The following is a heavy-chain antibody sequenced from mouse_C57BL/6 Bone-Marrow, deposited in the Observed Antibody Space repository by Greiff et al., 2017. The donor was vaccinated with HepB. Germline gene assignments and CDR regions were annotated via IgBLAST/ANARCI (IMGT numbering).Heavy chain of an antibody. CDR2: IYPGSGNT. J-gene: IGHJ3*01. CDR3: ARSPYYGYDVAY. V-gene: IGHV1-76*01. Sequence: QVHVKQSGAELVRPGASVKLSCKASGYTFTDYYINWVKQRPGQGLEWIARIYPGSGNTYYNEKFKGKATLTAEKSSSTAYMQLSSLTSEDSAVYFCARSPYYGYDVAYWGQGTLVTVSA. D-gene: IGHD2-9*01. CDR1: GYTFTDYY.